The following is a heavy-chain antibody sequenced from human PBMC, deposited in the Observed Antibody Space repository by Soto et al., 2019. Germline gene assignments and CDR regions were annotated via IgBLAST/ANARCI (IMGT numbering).Heavy chain of an antibody. CDR3: ASNIVVVPAGPYGMDV. CDR1: GGTFSSYA. CDR2: IIPIFGTA. J-gene: IGHJ6*02. Sequence: QVQLVQSGAEVEKPGSSVKVSCKASGGTFSSYAISWVRQAPGQGLEWMGGIIPIFGTANYAQKFQGRVTMTADESTSTAYMEWSRLRSEETAVSYCASNIVVVPAGPYGMDVWGQGTTVTVSS. V-gene: IGHV1-69*01. D-gene: IGHD2-2*01.